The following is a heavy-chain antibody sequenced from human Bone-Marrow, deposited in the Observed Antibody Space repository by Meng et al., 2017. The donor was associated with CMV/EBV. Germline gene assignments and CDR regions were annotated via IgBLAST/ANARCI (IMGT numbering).Heavy chain of an antibody. CDR1: GFTFSNAW. CDR2: IKSKTDGGTT. J-gene: IGHJ4*02. V-gene: IGHV3-15*01. Sequence: GGSLRLSCAASGFTFSNAWMSWVRQAPGKGLEWVGRIKSKTDGGTTYYADSVKGRFTISRDNSKNTLYLQMNSLRAEDTAVYYCARATVYWGQGTLVTVSS. D-gene: IGHD4-11*01. CDR3: ARATVY.